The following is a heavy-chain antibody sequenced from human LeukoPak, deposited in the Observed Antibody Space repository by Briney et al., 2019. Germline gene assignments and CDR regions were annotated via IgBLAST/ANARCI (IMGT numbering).Heavy chain of an antibody. CDR1: GFTFSSYA. CDR3: ARAGGGLRYFDWLLAPPYYYGMDV. CDR2: ISYDGSNK. D-gene: IGHD3-9*01. V-gene: IGHV3-30-3*01. J-gene: IGHJ6*02. Sequence: GRSLRLSCAASGFTFSSYAMHWVRQAPGKGLEWVAVISYDGSNKYYADSVKGRFTISRDNSKNTLYLQMNSLRAEDTAVYYRARAGGGLRYFDWLLAPPYYYGMDVWGQGTTVTVSS.